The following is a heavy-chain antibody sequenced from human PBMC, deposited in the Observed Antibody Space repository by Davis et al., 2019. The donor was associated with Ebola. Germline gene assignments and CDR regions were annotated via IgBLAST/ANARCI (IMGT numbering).Heavy chain of an antibody. D-gene: IGHD1-26*01. J-gene: IGHJ4*02. CDR3: ARGGGSYSADY. V-gene: IGHV1-18*01. CDR2: ISAYLGNT. Sequence: ASVKVSCKASGYPFTTYAMEWVRQAPGQGLEWMGWISAYLGNTNYAQKLQGRVTMTTDTSTSTAYMELRSLRSDDTAVYYCARGGGSYSADYWGQGTLVTVSS. CDR1: GYPFTTYA.